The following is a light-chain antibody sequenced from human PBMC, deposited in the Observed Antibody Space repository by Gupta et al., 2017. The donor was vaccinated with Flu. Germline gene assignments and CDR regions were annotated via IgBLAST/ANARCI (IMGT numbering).Light chain of an antibody. CDR3: QQYYSSPRT. J-gene: IGKJ1*01. V-gene: IGKV4-1*01. CDR2: WAS. Sequence: DIVAAHSPDSLAVCLCERATINCKSSQSLLFSSNNRDYLTWYQHKPGQPPKLLIYWASTRASGVPDRFSGSGSGTDFSLIISNLQAEDVAVYYCQQYYSSPRTFGQGTRVEIK. CDR1: QSLLFSSNNRDY.